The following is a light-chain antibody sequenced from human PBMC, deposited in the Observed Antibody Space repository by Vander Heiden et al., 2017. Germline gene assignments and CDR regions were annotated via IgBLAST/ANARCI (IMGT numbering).Light chain of an antibody. V-gene: IGKV3-11*01. CDR2: DAS. Sequence: IVLTQSPATLSLSPGERATLSCRASQSVSSYLAWYQQKPGQAPRLLIYDASNRATGIPARFSGSGAGTDVTLTISSREPEDFAVYYCQQRSNWPPFTFGPGTKVDIK. J-gene: IGKJ3*01. CDR1: QSVSSY. CDR3: QQRSNWPPFT.